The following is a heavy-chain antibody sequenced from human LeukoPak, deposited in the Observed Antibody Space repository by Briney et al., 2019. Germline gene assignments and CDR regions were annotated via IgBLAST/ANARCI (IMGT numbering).Heavy chain of an antibody. CDR2: IHHSGRS. Sequence: SETLSLTCTVSADSLSSGGHYWAWIRQFPGKGLESIGFIHHSGRSRHNPSLKDRVAISVDTSRKQFALKLSSVTAAHTAMYYCARGGNRFGGFYYDYWGQGIQVIVSS. CDR3: ARGGNRFGGFYYDY. V-gene: IGHV4-31*03. J-gene: IGHJ4*02. CDR1: ADSLSSGGHY. D-gene: IGHD3-10*01.